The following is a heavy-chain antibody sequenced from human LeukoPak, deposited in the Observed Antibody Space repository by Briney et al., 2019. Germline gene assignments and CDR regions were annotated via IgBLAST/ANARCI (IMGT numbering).Heavy chain of an antibody. CDR1: GFTFSNAW. CDR2: IKSKTDGGTT. Sequence: GGSLRLSCAASGFTFSNAWMSWVRQAPGKGLEWVGRIKSKTDGGTTDYAAPVKGRFTISRDDSKNTLYLQMNSLKTEDTAVYYCTTDSSRGDGVWSGHFFGSFSNFDYWGQGTLVTVSS. J-gene: IGHJ4*02. D-gene: IGHD3-3*01. V-gene: IGHV3-15*01. CDR3: TTDSSRGDGVWSGHFFGSFSNFDY.